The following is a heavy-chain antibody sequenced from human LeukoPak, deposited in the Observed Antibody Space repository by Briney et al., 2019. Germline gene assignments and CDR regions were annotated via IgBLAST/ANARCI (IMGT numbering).Heavy chain of an antibody. Sequence: ASVKVSYKASGYTFTDFYMHWVRQAPGQGLEWMGWINPNSGGTNYAQKFQGRVTMTRDTSISTAYMELSRLRSDDTAVYYCARDLSFYGAGSYYFDYWGQGTLVTVSS. CDR2: INPNSGGT. J-gene: IGHJ4*02. CDR3: ARDLSFYGAGSYYFDY. V-gene: IGHV1-2*02. D-gene: IGHD3-10*01. CDR1: GYTFTDFY.